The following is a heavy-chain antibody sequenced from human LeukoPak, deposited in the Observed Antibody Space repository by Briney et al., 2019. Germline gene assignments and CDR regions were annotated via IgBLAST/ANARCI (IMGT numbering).Heavy chain of an antibody. CDR2: INHSGST. CDR1: GGSISSSSYY. J-gene: IGHJ6*03. D-gene: IGHD3-22*01. CDR3: ARGLAYYYDSSGYYYPSYYYYYMDV. V-gene: IGHV4-39*07. Sequence: SETLSLTCTVSGGSISSSSYYWSWIRQPPGKGLEWIGEINHSGSTNYNPSLKSRVTISVDTSKNQFSLKLSSVTAADTAVYYCARGLAYYYDSSGYYYPSYYYYYMDVWGKGTTVTVSS.